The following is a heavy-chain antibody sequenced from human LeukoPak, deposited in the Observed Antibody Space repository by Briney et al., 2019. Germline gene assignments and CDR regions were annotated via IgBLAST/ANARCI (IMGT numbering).Heavy chain of an antibody. D-gene: IGHD6-6*01. CDR3: ARDPEYSSSSREFDY. CDR2: MNRDGSEK. V-gene: IGHV3-7*01. CDR1: GFTFSSYW. Sequence: GGSLGLSCAASGFTFSSYWMSWVHQAPGKGLEWVANMNRDGSEKYYVDSVKGRFTISRDNAKNSLYLQMNSLRAEDTAVYYCARDPEYSSSSREFDYWGQGTLVTVSS. J-gene: IGHJ4*02.